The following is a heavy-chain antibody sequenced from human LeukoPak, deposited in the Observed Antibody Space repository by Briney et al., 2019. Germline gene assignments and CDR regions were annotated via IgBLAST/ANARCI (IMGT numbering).Heavy chain of an antibody. J-gene: IGHJ6*03. CDR1: GFSFSNYG. CDR3: ARGPYASGSYFSGGYYYYMDV. V-gene: IGHV3-30*02. D-gene: IGHD3-10*01. Sequence: GGSLGLSCVASGFSFSNYGMHWVRQAPGKGLEWVTFIRYDSSKKYYADSVKGRFAISRDNSKNTVYLQMNSLGAEDTAVYYCARGPYASGSYFSGGYYYYMDVWGKGTTVTISS. CDR2: IRYDSSKK.